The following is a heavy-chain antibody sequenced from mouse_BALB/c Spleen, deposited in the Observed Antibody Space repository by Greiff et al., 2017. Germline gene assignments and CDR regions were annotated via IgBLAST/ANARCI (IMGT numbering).Heavy chain of an antibody. CDR3: TRDYYGCSYGAMDY. CDR2: ISSGGSYT. Sequence: DVQLVESGGGLVKPGGSLKLSCAASGFTFSSYTMSWVRQTPEKRLEWVATISSGGSYTYYPDSVKGRFTISRDNAKNTLYLQMSSLKSEDTAMYYCTRDYYGCSYGAMDYWGQGTSVTVSS. J-gene: IGHJ4*01. D-gene: IGHD1-1*01. CDR1: GFTFSSYT. V-gene: IGHV5-6-4*01.